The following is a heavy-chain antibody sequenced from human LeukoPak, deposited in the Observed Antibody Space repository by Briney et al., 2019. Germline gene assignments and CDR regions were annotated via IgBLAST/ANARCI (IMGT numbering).Heavy chain of an antibody. V-gene: IGHV1-2*02. D-gene: IGHD1-20*01. CDR2: INPHTGGT. J-gene: IGHJ3*01. CDR1: GYTFNYYY. CDR3: ARSSYLSNWHPDAFDV. Sequence: GASVKVSCKASGYTFNYYYLHWVRQAPGQGLEWMGWINPHTGGTNYAQKFQGRVTMTRDTSINTAYMELSRLRSDDTALYYCARSSYLSNWHPDAFDVWGQGPLVTVSS.